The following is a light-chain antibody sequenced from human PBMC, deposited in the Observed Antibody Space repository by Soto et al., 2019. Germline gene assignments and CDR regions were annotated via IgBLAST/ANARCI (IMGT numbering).Light chain of an antibody. J-gene: IGLJ1*01. V-gene: IGLV2-8*01. CDR2: EVN. CDR1: SSDVGGHNY. Sequence: QSVLTQHPSASGSPGQSVAISCTGTSSDVGGHNYVSWYQQHPGKAPKLMIYEVNKRPSGVPDRFSGSKSGNTASLTVSGLQAEDEADYYCSSYAGSSNVFGTGTKVTVL. CDR3: SSYAGSSNV.